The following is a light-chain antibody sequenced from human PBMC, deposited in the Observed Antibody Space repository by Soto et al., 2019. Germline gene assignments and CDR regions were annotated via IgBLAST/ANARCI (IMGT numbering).Light chain of an antibody. J-gene: IGKJ3*01. V-gene: IGKV3-20*01. Sequence: EIVLTPSPGTLSLSPGERATLYCTASQSVTSNYLAWYQYKPGQAPRLLIYGASSRAAGVPDRFRGSGSGTDFTLTISRLEPEDFAVFYCQQYATSPAVTFGPGTKVDIK. CDR1: QSVTSNY. CDR3: QQYATSPAVT. CDR2: GAS.